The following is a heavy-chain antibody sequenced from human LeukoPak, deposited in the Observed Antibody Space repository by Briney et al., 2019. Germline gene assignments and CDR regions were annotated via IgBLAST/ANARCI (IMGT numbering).Heavy chain of an antibody. J-gene: IGHJ6*03. D-gene: IGHD6-19*01. CDR1: GGSISSYY. CDR2: IYYSGST. V-gene: IGHV4-59*01. Sequence: KPSETLSLTCTVSGGSISSYYWSWIRQPPGKGLEWIGYIYYSGSTNYNPSLKSRVTISVDTSKNQFSLKLSSVTAADTAVYYCARAVAVFGTYYYMDVWGKGTTVTVSS. CDR3: ARAVAVFGTYYYMDV.